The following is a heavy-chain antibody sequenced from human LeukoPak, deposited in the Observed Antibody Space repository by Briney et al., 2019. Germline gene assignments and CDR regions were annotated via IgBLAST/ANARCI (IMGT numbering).Heavy chain of an antibody. CDR2: INHSGST. J-gene: IGHJ6*03. CDR1: GGSFSGYY. V-gene: IGHV4-34*01. CDR3: ARHQSYYYDYYMDV. Sequence: SETLSLTCAVYGGSFSGYYWSWIRQPPGKGLEWIGEINHSGSTNYNPSLKSRVTISVDTSKNQFSLKLSSVTAADTAVYYCARHQSYYYDYYMDVWGKGTTVTISS. D-gene: IGHD2-2*01.